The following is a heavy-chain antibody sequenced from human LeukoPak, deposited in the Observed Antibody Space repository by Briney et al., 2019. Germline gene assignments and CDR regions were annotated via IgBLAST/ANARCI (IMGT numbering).Heavy chain of an antibody. J-gene: IGHJ4*02. V-gene: IGHV3-23*01. CDR3: AKKKTIFVVEALAC. D-gene: IGHD3-3*01. CDR1: GFTFSSYA. CDR2: ISGSGGST. Sequence: GGSLRLSCAASGFTFSSYAMSWVRQAPGKGLEWVSIISGSGGSTYYADSVKGRFTISRDNSKNTLYLQMNRLRAEDTAVYYCAKKKTIFVVEALACWGQGTLVTVSS.